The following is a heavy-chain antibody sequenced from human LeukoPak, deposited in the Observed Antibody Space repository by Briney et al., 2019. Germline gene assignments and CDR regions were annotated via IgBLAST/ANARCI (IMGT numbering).Heavy chain of an antibody. CDR2: IYYSGST. CDR1: GFTFSDYN. Sequence: GSLRLSCAASGFTFSDYNMRWIRQAPGKGLEWIGNIYYSGSTYYNESLESRVTISVDKSKNQFSLKLSSVTAADTAVYYCAIEHHYSSSSSGNWGQGTLVTVSS. CDR3: AIEHHYSSSSSGN. V-gene: IGHV4-59*12. J-gene: IGHJ4*02. D-gene: IGHD6-6*01.